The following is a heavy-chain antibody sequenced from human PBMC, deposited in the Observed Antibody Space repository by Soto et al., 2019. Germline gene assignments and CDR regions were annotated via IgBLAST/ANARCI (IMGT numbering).Heavy chain of an antibody. CDR1: GYTFTSYG. CDR3: AREGLEQQLDTYYYYGMDV. Sequence: QVQLVQSGAEVKKPGASVKVSCKASGYTFTSYGISWVRQAPGQGLEWMGWISAYNGNTNYAQKLQGRVTMTTDTPTSTDYMELRSLRSDDTAVYYCAREGLEQQLDTYYYYGMDVWGQGTTVTVSS. V-gene: IGHV1-18*01. CDR2: ISAYNGNT. J-gene: IGHJ6*02. D-gene: IGHD6-13*01.